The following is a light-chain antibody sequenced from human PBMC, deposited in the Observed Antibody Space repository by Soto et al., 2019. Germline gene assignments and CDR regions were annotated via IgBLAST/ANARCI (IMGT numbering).Light chain of an antibody. J-gene: IGLJ1*01. CDR1: SSDVGGYIY. CDR3: CSYAGNYTYV. Sequence: QSALTQPRSVSGSPGQSVTISCTGTSSDVGGYIYVSWYQQHPGKAPKLMMFDVSKRPSGVPDRFSGSKSDNTASLTISGLQTEDEADYFCCSYAGNYTYVFVTGTKLTVL. V-gene: IGLV2-11*01. CDR2: DVS.